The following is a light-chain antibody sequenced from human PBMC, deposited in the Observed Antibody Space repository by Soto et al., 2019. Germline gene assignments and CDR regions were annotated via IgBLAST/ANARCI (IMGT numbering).Light chain of an antibody. CDR3: QAWDRSAAT. CDR2: QDT. J-gene: IGLJ2*01. V-gene: IGLV3-1*01. Sequence: SYELTQPPSVSVSPGQTASISCSGNKLGDKFVCWYQQKSGQAPVLVVYQDTKRPSGIPERYSGSNSGNTATLTISGTQAMDEADYYCQAWDRSAATFGGGTKLTVL. CDR1: KLGDKF.